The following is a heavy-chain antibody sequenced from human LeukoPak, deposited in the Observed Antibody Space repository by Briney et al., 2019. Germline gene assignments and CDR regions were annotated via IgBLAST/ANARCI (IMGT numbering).Heavy chain of an antibody. Sequence: GGSLRLSCAASGFTFSSYGMHWVRQAPGKGLEWVAVISYDGSNKYYADSVKGRFTISRDNSKNTLYLQMNSLRAEDTAVYYCARGLDRIAAAGTVGYWGQGTLSPSPQ. J-gene: IGHJ4*02. CDR1: GFTFSSYG. CDR2: ISYDGSNK. CDR3: ARGLDRIAAAGTVGY. D-gene: IGHD6-13*01. V-gene: IGHV3-30*19.